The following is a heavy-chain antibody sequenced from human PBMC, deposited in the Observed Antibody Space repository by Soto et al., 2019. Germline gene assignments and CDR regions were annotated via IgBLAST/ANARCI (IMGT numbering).Heavy chain of an antibody. CDR1: GGSINTYY. CDR3: ARGGGLELLPHPTGNWFDP. V-gene: IGHV4-59*01. CDR2: IHHSGST. D-gene: IGHD1-7*01. J-gene: IGHJ5*02. Sequence: SETLSLTCAVSGGSINTYYWSWVRQPPGKGLEWIGNIHHSGSTNYNPSLNSRVTISIDTSKNKLSLWLNSVTAADTAVYYCARGGGLELLPHPTGNWFDPWGQGTLVTVSS.